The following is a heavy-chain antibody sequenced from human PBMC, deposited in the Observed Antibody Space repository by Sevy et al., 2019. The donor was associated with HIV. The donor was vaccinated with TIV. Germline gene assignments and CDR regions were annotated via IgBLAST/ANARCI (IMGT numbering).Heavy chain of an antibody. D-gene: IGHD2-15*01. CDR3: AREGGYGGFDY. CDR1: GGSISSYY. Sequence: SETLSHTCTVSGGSISSYYWSWIRQPPGKGLEWIGYIYYSGSTNYNPSLKSRVTISVDTSKNQFSLKLSSVTAADTAVYYCAREGGYGGFDYWGQGTLVTVSS. V-gene: IGHV4-59*13. J-gene: IGHJ4*02. CDR2: IYYSGST.